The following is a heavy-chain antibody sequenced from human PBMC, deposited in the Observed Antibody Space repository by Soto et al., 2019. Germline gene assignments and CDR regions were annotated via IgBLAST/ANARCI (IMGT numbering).Heavy chain of an antibody. D-gene: IGHD2-2*01. Sequence: QVQLVESGGGVVQPGRSLRLSCAASGFTFSSYAMHWVRQAPGKGLEWVAVISYDGSNKYYADSVKGRFTISRDNSKNTLYLQMNSLRAEDTAVYYCASPIVVVPAAINPDITMVRSHLNYWGQGTLVTVSS. J-gene: IGHJ4*02. CDR3: ASPIVVVPAAINPDITMVRSHLNY. CDR1: GFTFSSYA. V-gene: IGHV3-30-3*01. CDR2: ISYDGSNK.